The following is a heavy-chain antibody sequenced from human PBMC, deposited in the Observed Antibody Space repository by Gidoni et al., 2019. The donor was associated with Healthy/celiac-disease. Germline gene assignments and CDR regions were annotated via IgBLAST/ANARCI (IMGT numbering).Heavy chain of an antibody. CDR1: GFTFSSYG. Sequence: QVQLVESGGGVVQPGRSLRLACAASGFTFSSYGMHWVRQAPGKGREGVAVIWYDGSNKYYADSVKGRFTISRDNSKNTLYLQMNSLRAEDTAVYYCARDPQLERLAGGDTFDIWGQGTMVTVSS. J-gene: IGHJ3*02. CDR3: ARDPQLERLAGGDTFDI. V-gene: IGHV3-33*01. D-gene: IGHD1-1*01. CDR2: IWYDGSNK.